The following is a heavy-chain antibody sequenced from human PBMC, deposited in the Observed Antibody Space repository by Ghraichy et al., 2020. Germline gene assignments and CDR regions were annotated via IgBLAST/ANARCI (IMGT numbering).Heavy chain of an antibody. CDR2: TRNDGGGK. CDR1: GFTFSSYD. J-gene: IGHJ4*02. Sequence: WGSLRLSCAASGFTFSSYDIHWVRKPPAKGLEWVAFTRNDGGGKYYADSAQGRFTITRDNTKATLYLHMDSLRSDDTAVYYCRRDPPGKYSGSGSYGHYWGQGTLVTASS. V-gene: IGHV3-30*02. CDR3: RRDPPGKYSGSGSYGHY. D-gene: IGHD3-10*01.